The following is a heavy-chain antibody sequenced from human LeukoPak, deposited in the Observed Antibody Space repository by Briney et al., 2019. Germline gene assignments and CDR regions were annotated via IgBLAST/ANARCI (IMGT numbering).Heavy chain of an antibody. Sequence: GGSLRLSCAASGFTFSSYGMPWVRQAPGKGLEWVAVIWYDGSNKYYADSVKGRFTISRDNSKNTLYLQMNSLRAEDTAVYYCARDGRGYSYGSPYYFDYWGQGTLVTVSS. V-gene: IGHV3-33*01. CDR1: GFTFSSYG. CDR2: IWYDGSNK. CDR3: ARDGRGYSYGSPYYFDY. D-gene: IGHD5-18*01. J-gene: IGHJ4*02.